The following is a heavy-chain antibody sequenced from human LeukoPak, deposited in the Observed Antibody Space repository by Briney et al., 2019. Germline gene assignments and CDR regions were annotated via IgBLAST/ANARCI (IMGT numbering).Heavy chain of an antibody. J-gene: IGHJ3*02. V-gene: IGHV1-24*01. CDR3: AARDLAYCGGDCYRRYAFDI. CDR1: GYTLTELS. D-gene: IGHD2-21*02. Sequence: ASVKVSCKVSGYTLTELSMHWVRQAPGKGLEWMGGLDPGDGETIYAQKFQGRVTMTEDTSTDTAYMELSSLRSADTAVYYCAARDLAYCGGDCYRRYAFDIWGQRTMATVSS. CDR2: LDPGDGET.